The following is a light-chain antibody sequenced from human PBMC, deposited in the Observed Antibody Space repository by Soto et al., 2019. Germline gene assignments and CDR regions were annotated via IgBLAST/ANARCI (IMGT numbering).Light chain of an antibody. CDR2: DAS. Sequence: ETVLTQSPATLSLSPGERATLSCRASQGVSVYLAWYQQKPGQAPRLLIYDASNRATGIPARFSGSGSGTDFTLTISSLEPEDFGINYCQQRQHWPPITFGQGTRLEMK. V-gene: IGKV3-11*01. CDR1: QGVSVY. J-gene: IGKJ5*01. CDR3: QQRQHWPPIT.